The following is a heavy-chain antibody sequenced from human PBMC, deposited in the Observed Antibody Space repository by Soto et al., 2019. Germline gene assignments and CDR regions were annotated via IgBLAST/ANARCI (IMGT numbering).Heavy chain of an antibody. D-gene: IGHD6-19*01. CDR1: GGTFSSYA. J-gene: IGHJ4*02. CDR3: ARDYVPYSGGPPGGLGY. V-gene: IGHV1-69*13. Sequence: SVKVSCKASGGTFSSYAISWVRQAPGQGLEWMGGIIPIFGTANYAQKFQGRVTITADESTSTAYMELSSLRSEDTAVYYCARDYVPYSGGPPGGLGYWGQGTLVTVSS. CDR2: IIPIFGTA.